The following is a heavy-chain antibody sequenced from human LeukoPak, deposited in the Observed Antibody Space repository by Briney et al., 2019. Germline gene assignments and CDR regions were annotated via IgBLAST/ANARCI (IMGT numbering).Heavy chain of an antibody. V-gene: IGHV1-24*01. CDR1: GYTLTELS. J-gene: IGHJ4*02. CDR2: FDPEDGET. CDR3: ATRPLVGYYYDSSGYYVDY. Sequence: GASVKVSCKVSGYTLTELSMHWVRQAPGKGLEWMGGFDPEDGETIYAQKFQGRVTMTEDTSTDTAYMELSSLRSEDTAVYYCATRPLVGYYYDSSGYYVDYWGQGTLVTVS. D-gene: IGHD3-22*01.